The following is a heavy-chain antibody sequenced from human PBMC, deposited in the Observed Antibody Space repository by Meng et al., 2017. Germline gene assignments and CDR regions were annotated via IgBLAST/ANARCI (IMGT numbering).Heavy chain of an antibody. Sequence: GESLKISCAASGFTVSSNYMSWVRQAPGKGLEWVSVIYSGGSTYYADSVKGRFTISRDNSKNTLYLQMNSLRAEDTAVYYCARASYYYDSSGYRYRYFDYWGQGTLVTVSS. CDR3: ARASYYYDSSGYRYRYFDY. J-gene: IGHJ4*02. D-gene: IGHD3-22*01. CDR1: GFTVSSNY. V-gene: IGHV3-66*02. CDR2: IYSGGST.